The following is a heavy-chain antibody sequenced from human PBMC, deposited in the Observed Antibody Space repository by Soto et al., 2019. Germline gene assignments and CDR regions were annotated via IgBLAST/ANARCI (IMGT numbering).Heavy chain of an antibody. D-gene: IGHD3-9*01. CDR3: ARGKYDILTGYYTEGFDY. J-gene: IGHJ4*02. Sequence: GASVKVSCTASGYTFTIYDINWVRQATGQGLEWMGWMNPNSGNTGYAQKFQGRVTMTRNTSISTAYMELSSLRSEDTAVYYCARGKYDILTGYYTEGFDYWGQGTLVTVSS. CDR2: MNPNSGNT. V-gene: IGHV1-8*01. CDR1: GYTFTIYD.